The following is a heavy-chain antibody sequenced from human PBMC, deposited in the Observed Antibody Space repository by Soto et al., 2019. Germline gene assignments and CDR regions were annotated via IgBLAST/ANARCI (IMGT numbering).Heavy chain of an antibody. CDR2: IYYSGST. J-gene: IGHJ4*02. CDR1: GGSISTTSYY. D-gene: IGHD1-1*01. V-gene: IGHV4-39*01. Sequence: SETLSLTCTVSGGSISTTSYYWGWIRQSPGKGLEWIGTIYYSGSTYYNPSLKSRVTISVDMSKNQLSLNLNSVTAADTAVYYCARNRTPGPQITRVGLWKSVADHSKTYYFDYWGQGTLVTVSS. CDR3: ARNRTPGPQITRVGLWKSVADHSKTYYFDY.